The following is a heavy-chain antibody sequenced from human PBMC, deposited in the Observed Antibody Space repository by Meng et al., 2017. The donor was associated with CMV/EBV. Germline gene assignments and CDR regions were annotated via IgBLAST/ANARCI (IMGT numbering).Heavy chain of an antibody. V-gene: IGHV3-7*01. CDR3: ARERTYLRGYSGYDFRYFDY. J-gene: IGHJ4*02. Sequence: LTCAASGFTFSSYWMSWVRQAPGKGLEWVANIKQDGSEKYYVDSVKGRFTISRDNAKNSLYLQMNSLRAEDTAVYYCARERTYLRGYSGYDFRYFDYWGQGTLVTVSS. CDR1: GFTFSSYW. D-gene: IGHD5-12*01. CDR2: IKQDGSEK.